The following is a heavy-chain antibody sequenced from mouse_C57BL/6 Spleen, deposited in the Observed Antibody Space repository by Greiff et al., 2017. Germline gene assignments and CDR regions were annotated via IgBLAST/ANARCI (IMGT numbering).Heavy chain of an antibody. V-gene: IGHV1-64*01. CDR2: IHPNSGST. Sequence: QVQLKQPGAELVKPGASVKLSCKASGYTFTSYWMHWVKQRPGQGLEWIGMIHPNSGSTNYNEKFKSKATLTVDQSSSTAYMQRSSLTSADSAVYYCAREGGQLRLPYYFDYWGQGTTLTVSS. J-gene: IGHJ2*01. CDR1: GYTFTSYW. D-gene: IGHD3-2*02. CDR3: AREGGQLRLPYYFDY.